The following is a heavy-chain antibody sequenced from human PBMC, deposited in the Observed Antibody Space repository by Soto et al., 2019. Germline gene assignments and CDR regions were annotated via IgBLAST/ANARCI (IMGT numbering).Heavy chain of an antibody. V-gene: IGHV1-45*02. J-gene: IGHJ5*02. D-gene: IGHD3-22*01. CDR1: GYTFTYRY. Sequence: SVKVSCKASGYTFTYRYLHWVRQAPGQALEWMGWITPFNGNTNYAQKFQDRVTITRDRSMSTAYMELSSLRSEDTAMYYCARGNYYDSSGPWFDPWGQGTLVTVSS. CDR3: ARGNYYDSSGPWFDP. CDR2: ITPFNGNT.